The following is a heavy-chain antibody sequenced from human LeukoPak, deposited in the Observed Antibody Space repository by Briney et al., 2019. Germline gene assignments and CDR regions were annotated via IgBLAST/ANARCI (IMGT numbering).Heavy chain of an antibody. CDR1: GGSISSYY. D-gene: IGHD3-9*01. V-gene: IGHV4-59*08. CDR2: IYYSGST. CDR3: ASSHYDILTGSFQNWFDP. J-gene: IGHJ5*02. Sequence: SETLSLTCTVCGGSISSYYWSWIRQPPGKGLEWIGYIYYSGSTDYNPSLKSRVTISVDTSKNQFSLKLSSVTAADTAVYYCASSHYDILTGSFQNWFDPWGQGTLVTVSS.